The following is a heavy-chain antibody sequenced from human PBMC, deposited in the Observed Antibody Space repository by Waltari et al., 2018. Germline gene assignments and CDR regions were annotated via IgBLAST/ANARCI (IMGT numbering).Heavy chain of an antibody. CDR2: INPNSGGS. J-gene: IGHJ4*02. Sequence: QVQLVQSGAEVKKPGASVKVSCKASGYTFTGYYMHWVRQAPGQGLEWMGWINPNSGGSNYAQKFQGRDTMTRDTSISTAYMELSRLRSDDTAVYYCASLPGGYCSGGSCYDYWGQGTLVTVSS. CDR1: GYTFTGYY. CDR3: ASLPGGYCSGGSCYDY. D-gene: IGHD2-15*01. V-gene: IGHV1-2*02.